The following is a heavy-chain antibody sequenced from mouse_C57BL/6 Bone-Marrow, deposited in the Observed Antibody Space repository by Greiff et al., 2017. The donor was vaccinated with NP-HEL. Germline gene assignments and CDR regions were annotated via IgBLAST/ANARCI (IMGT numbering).Heavy chain of an antibody. CDR3: ARDRTPDY. CDR2: ISDGGSYT. V-gene: IGHV5-4*01. Sequence: EVKLVESGGGLVKPGGSLKLSCAASGFTFSSYAMSWVRQTPEKRLEWVATISDGGSYTYYPDNVKGRFTISRDNAKNNLYLQMSHLKSEDTAMYYCARDRTPDYWGQGTTLTVSS. CDR1: GFTFSSYA. J-gene: IGHJ2*01.